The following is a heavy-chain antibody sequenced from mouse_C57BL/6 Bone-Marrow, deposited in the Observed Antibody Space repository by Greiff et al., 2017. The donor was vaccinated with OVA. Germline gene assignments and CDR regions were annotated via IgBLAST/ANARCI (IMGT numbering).Heavy chain of an antibody. CDR1: GFTFSDYY. CDR3: ARASNWDFDY. V-gene: IGHV5-16*01. J-gene: IGHJ2*01. D-gene: IGHD4-1*01. CDR2: INYDGSST. Sequence: EVQVVESEGGLVQPGSSMKLSCTASGFTFSDYYMAWVRQVPETGLEWVANINYDGSSTYYLDSLKSRFIISRDNAQNILYLQMRSLKSEYTATYYCARASNWDFDYWGQGTTLTVSS.